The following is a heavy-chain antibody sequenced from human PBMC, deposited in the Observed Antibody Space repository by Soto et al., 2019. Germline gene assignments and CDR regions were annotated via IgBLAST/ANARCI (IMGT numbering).Heavy chain of an antibody. CDR2: ITGYNANT. J-gene: IGHJ6*02. D-gene: IGHD2-2*01. V-gene: IGHV1-18*04. CDR1: GYAFTNYG. Sequence: ASVQVSCTAPGYAFTNYGISWVRQAPGQGLEWMGWITGYNANTNYPQKLQGRVTMTTDTATSTAYMELRSLRFDDTAVYYCARDGEGCDTTSCNTYGMDVWGQGTTVTVS. CDR3: ARDGEGCDTTSCNTYGMDV.